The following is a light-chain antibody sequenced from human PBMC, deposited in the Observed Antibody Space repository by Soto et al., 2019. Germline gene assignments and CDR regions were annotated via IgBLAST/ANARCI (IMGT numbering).Light chain of an antibody. CDR1: SSNIGSNY. J-gene: IGLJ3*02. Sequence: QSVLTQPPSASGTPGQRVTISCSGSSSNIGSNYVYWYQQLPGTAPKLLIYRSNQRPSGVPDRFSGSKSGTSASLAISGLRSEDEADYYCAAWDDSLSGRVFGGGTKVTVL. CDR2: RSN. V-gene: IGLV1-47*01. CDR3: AAWDDSLSGRV.